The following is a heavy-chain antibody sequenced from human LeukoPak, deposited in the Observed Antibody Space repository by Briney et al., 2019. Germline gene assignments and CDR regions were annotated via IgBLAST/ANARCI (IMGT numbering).Heavy chain of an antibody. Sequence: PSFTLPVTCTDSGGWIRSYLRRWIGPPPAKELTGIGYIYYRGRSNYYPSRKSQVTISVGTSKIQFSLKLSSVTAADTAVYSCARVLRVAAAGKVFPDGFDYWGQGTLVTVSS. CDR3: ARVLRVAAAGKVFPDGFDY. V-gene: IGHV4-59*07. CDR1: GGWIRSYL. CDR2: IYYRGRS. D-gene: IGHD2-15*01. J-gene: IGHJ4*02.